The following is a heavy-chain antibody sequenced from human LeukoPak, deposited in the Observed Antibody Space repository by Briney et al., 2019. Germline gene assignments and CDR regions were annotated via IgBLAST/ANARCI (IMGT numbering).Heavy chain of an antibody. J-gene: IGHJ6*04. CDR3: AELGITMIGGV. D-gene: IGHD3-10*02. V-gene: IGHV3-74*01. CDR2: INSDGINT. CDR1: GFTFSNYW. Sequence: GGSLRLSCAASGFTFSNYWMHWGRHAPGKGLGWVSRINSDGINTTYADSVKGRFTISRDNAKNSLYLQMNSLRAEDTAVYYCAELGITMIGGVWGKGTTVTISS.